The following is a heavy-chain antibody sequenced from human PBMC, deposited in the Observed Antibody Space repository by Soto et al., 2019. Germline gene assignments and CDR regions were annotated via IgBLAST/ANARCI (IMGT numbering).Heavy chain of an antibody. J-gene: IGHJ6*02. D-gene: IGHD2-2*01. V-gene: IGHV3-30-3*01. Sequence: QVQLVESGGGVVQPGRSLRLSCAASGFTFSYHALNWVRQAPGKGLEWVAVISYDGDNKYIAESVKGSFTLSRDNSKNTVSLQMNSLRTQDTAMYFCARGTTTAACSAMDVWGQGTTVTVSS. CDR2: ISYDGDNK. CDR3: ARGTTTAACSAMDV. CDR1: GFTFSYHA.